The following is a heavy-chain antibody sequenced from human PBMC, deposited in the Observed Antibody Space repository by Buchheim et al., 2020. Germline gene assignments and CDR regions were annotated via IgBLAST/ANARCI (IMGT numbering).Heavy chain of an antibody. CDR1: GGSISSYY. CDR3: ARMRRGYCSSTSCGGTPDY. CDR2: IYYSGST. J-gene: IGHJ4*02. Sequence: QVQLQESGPGLVKPSETLSLTCTVSGGSISSYYWSWIRQPPGKGLELIGYIYYSGSTNYNPSLKSRVPISVDTSKNQFSLKLSYVTAADTAVYYCARMRRGYCSSTSCGGTPDYWGQGTL. V-gene: IGHV4-59*08. D-gene: IGHD2-2*01.